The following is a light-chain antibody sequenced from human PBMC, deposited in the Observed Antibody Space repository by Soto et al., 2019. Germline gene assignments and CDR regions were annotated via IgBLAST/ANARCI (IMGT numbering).Light chain of an antibody. CDR2: DAS. CDR1: QSVSSY. V-gene: IGKV3-20*01. CDR3: QQYGNSPPGT. J-gene: IGKJ5*01. Sequence: EIVMTQSPATLSLSPGERSTLCFMSSQSVSSYLAWYQQKPGQAPRLLIYDASNRATGIPARFSGSGSGADFTLTISRLEPEDFAVYFCQQYGNSPPGTFGQGTRLEI.